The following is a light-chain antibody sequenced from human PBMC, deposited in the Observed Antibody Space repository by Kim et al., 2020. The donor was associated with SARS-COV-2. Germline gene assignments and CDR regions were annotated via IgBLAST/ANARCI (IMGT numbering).Light chain of an antibody. J-gene: IGKJ1*01. CDR3: QQYHNWWT. CDR2: GAS. CDR1: QSVSSN. Sequence: SVSPGGRVTLACRASQSVSSNLAWYQQKPGQAPRLLIYGASTRATGIPARFSGSGSGTEFTLTISSLQSEDFAVYYCQQYHNWWTFGQGTKVDIK. V-gene: IGKV3D-15*01.